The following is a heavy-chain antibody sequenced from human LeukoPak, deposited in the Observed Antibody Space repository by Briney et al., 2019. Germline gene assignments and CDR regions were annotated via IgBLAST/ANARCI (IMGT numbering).Heavy chain of an antibody. CDR3: ARARGYDILTGYPHDAFDI. J-gene: IGHJ3*02. V-gene: IGHV3-21*01. Sequence: GRSLRLSCAASGFTFDDYAMHWVRQAPGKGLEWVSSISSSSSYIYYADSVKGRFTISRDNAKNSLYLQMNSLRAEDTAVYYCARARGYDILTGYPHDAFDIWGQGTMVTVSS. D-gene: IGHD3-9*01. CDR2: ISSSSSYI. CDR1: GFTFDDYA.